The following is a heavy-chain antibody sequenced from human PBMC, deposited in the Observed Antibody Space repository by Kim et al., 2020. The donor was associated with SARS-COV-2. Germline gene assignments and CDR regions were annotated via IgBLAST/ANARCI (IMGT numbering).Heavy chain of an antibody. CDR3: ARDSAGRASTTVTTYGYYYYYYGMDV. CDR2: IIPILGIA. J-gene: IGHJ6*02. Sequence: SVKVSCKASGGTFSSYAISWVRQAPGQGLEWMGRIIPILGIANYAQKFQGRVTITADKSTSTAYMELSSLRSEDTAVYYCARDSAGRASTTVTTYGYYYYYYGMDVWGQGTTVTVSS. V-gene: IGHV1-69*04. D-gene: IGHD4-17*01. CDR1: GGTFSSYA.